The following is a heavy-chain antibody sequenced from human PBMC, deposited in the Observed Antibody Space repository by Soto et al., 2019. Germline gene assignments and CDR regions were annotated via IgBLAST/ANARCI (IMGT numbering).Heavy chain of an antibody. V-gene: IGHV3-33*01. CDR3: ARELLGLLWFGESSYGMDV. Sequence: GGSLRLSCAASGFTFSSYGMHWVRQAPGKGLEWVAVIWYDGSNKYYADSVKGRFTISRDNSKNTLYLQMNSLRAEDTAVYYCARELLGLLWFGESSYGMDVWGQGTTVTVSS. CDR2: IWYDGSNK. CDR1: GFTFSSYG. D-gene: IGHD3-10*01. J-gene: IGHJ6*02.